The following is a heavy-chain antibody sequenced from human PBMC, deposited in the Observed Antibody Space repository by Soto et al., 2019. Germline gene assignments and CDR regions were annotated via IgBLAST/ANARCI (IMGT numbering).Heavy chain of an antibody. V-gene: IGHV6-1*01. CDR3: ARGRHSSFDI. D-gene: IGHD6-13*01. J-gene: IGHJ3*02. CDR2: TYYRSKWSH. CDR1: EDSPVTNGVA. Sequence: QVQLQQSGPGLVKPSQSLSLTCAISEDSPVTNGVAWHWLRLSPSRCLEWLGRTYYRSKWSHDYAIYLNSRITSNPDTSKNQLSLQLTSVTPEDMSVYFCARGRHSSFDIWGQGTMVNVSS.